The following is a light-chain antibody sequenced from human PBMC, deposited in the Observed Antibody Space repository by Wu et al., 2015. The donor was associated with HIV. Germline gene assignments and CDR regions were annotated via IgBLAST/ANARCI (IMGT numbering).Light chain of an antibody. CDR3: QQYITWPLT. Sequence: KVMTQSPATLSVSLGERATLSCRASQSVGSNLAWYQQKPGQAPRLLIYGAFTRATGIPARFSGSGSGTEFTLTITSMESEDSAVYYCQQYITWPLTFGGGTRVEIK. J-gene: IGKJ4*01. CDR1: QSVGSN. CDR2: GAF. V-gene: IGKV3-15*01.